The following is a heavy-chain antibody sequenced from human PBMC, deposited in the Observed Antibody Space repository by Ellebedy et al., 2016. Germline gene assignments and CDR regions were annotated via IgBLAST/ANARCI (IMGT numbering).Heavy chain of an antibody. Sequence: SETLSLXCTVSGGSISSGGYYWSWIRQPPGKGLEWIGSIYYSGSTYYNPSLKSRVTISVDTSKNQFSLKLSSVTAADTAVYYCARHVGTRIAARPDYYYMDVWGKGTTVTVSS. CDR2: IYYSGST. D-gene: IGHD6-6*01. J-gene: IGHJ6*03. CDR1: GGSISSGGYY. V-gene: IGHV4-39*01. CDR3: ARHVGTRIAARPDYYYMDV.